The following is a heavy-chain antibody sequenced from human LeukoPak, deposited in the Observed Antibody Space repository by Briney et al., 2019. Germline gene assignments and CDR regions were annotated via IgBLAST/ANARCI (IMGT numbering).Heavy chain of an antibody. CDR1: GVSISSSNSY. Sequence: SETLSLTCTASGVSISSSNSYWGWIRQPPGKGLEWIGSIYYSGNTYYNPSLKSRVTISVDTSKNQFSLKLSSVTAADTAVYYCASLLFDYYGSGSYYKTPYYFDYWGQGTLVTVSS. CDR3: ASLLFDYYGSGSYYKTPYYFDY. CDR2: IYYSGNT. J-gene: IGHJ4*02. V-gene: IGHV4-39*01. D-gene: IGHD3-10*01.